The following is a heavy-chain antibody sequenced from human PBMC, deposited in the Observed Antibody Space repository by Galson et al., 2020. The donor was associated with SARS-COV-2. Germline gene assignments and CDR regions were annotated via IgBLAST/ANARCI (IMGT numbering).Heavy chain of an antibody. CDR2: IFYSGST. CDR1: GGSISTYY. CDR3: AREPSPGAFDS. J-gene: IGHJ5*01. D-gene: IGHD2-8*02. Sequence: SETLSLTCTVSGGSISTYYWSWIRQPPGKGLEWIGYIFYSGSTHYNPSLQSRVTISVDTPKNQFFMRVSSVTAADTAVYYCAREPSPGAFDSWGRGTLVAVTS. V-gene: IGHV4-59*01.